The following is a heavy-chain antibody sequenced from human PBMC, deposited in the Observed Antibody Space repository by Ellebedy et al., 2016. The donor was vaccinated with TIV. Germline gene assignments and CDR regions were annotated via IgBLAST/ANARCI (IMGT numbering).Heavy chain of an antibody. V-gene: IGHV3-15*01. CDR1: GFTFSNAW. J-gene: IGHJ4*02. CDR2: IKSKTDGGTT. CDR3: TTSGRGGPGY. D-gene: IGHD2-8*02. Sequence: GESLKISCAASGFTFSNAWMSWVRQAPGKGLEWVGRIKSKTDGGTTDYGAPVKGRFTISRDDSKNTLYLQMNSLKTEDTAVYYCTTSGRGGPGYWGQGTLVTVSS.